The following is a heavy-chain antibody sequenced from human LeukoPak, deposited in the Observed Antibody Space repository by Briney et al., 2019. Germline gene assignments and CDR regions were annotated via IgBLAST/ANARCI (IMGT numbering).Heavy chain of an antibody. CDR2: IIPIFGTA. Sequence: SVKVSCKASGGTFSSYAISWVRHPPGQGLESMGRIIPIFGTANYAQKFQGRVTITTDESTSTAYMELSSLRSEDTAVYYCARGRGYSYGSVWFDPWGQGTLVTVSS. CDR3: ARGRGYSYGSVWFDP. CDR1: GGTFSSYA. D-gene: IGHD5-18*01. V-gene: IGHV1-69*05. J-gene: IGHJ5*02.